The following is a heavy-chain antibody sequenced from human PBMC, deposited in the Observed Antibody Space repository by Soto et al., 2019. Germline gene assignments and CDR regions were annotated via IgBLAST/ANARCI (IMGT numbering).Heavy chain of an antibody. V-gene: IGHV1-8*01. J-gene: IGHJ4*02. CDR1: GYTFTSYD. D-gene: IGHD3-22*01. Sequence: QVQLVQSGAEVKKPGASVKVSCKASGYTFTSYDINWVRQATGQGLEWMGWMNPNSGNTGYAQKFQGRVTMTRNTAISTAYMELSRLRSEDTAVYYCARGGLSYYDSSDPGSSGYWGQGTLVTVSS. CDR2: MNPNSGNT. CDR3: ARGGLSYYDSSDPGSSGY.